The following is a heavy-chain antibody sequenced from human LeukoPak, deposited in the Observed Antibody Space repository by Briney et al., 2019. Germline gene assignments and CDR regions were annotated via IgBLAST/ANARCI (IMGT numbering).Heavy chain of an antibody. V-gene: IGHV4-39*01. Sequence: PSETLPLTCSVSGGSISNSNYYWAWIRQPPGKGLEWIESIYYTGSTYYNPSLKSRVTISVDTSKNQFSLRLSSVTAADTAMFYCARHVYTYGELPYYFDYWGQGTLVSVSS. CDR1: GGSISNSNYY. CDR3: ARHVYTYGELPYYFDY. J-gene: IGHJ4*02. CDR2: IYYTGST. D-gene: IGHD1-26*01.